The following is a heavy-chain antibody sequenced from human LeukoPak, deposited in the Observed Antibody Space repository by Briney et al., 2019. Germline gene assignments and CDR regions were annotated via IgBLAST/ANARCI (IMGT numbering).Heavy chain of an antibody. Sequence: GRSLRLSCAASGFTFSSYAMHWVRQAPGKGLEWVAVISYDGSNKYYADSVKGRFTISRNNSKNTLYLQMNSLRAEDTAVYYCARLRYSSSELGGDYWGQGTLVTVSS. CDR3: ARLRYSSSELGGDY. D-gene: IGHD6-13*01. CDR1: GFTFSSYA. V-gene: IGHV3-30-3*01. J-gene: IGHJ4*02. CDR2: ISYDGSNK.